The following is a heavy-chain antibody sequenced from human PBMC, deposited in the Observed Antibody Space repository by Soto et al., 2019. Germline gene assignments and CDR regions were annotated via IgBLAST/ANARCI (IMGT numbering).Heavy chain of an antibody. V-gene: IGHV3-23*01. CDR2: ISATTPNT. D-gene: IGHD1-1*01. CDR3: ARDWNFDL. J-gene: IGHJ4*02. Sequence: VQLLESGGGLVQPGGSLRLSCVASGFTFRSFPMNWVRQAPGKGLDWVSTISATTPNTYYADSVKGRFTISRDNSKNTLYLQMNSLRADDTAVYYCARDWNFDLWGQGTLVT. CDR1: GFTFRSFP.